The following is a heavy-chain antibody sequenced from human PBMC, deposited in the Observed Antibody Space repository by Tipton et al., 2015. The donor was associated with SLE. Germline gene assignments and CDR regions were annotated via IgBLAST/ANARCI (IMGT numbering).Heavy chain of an antibody. CDR3: ARSWTQRILFDL. CDR2: IYTSGST. J-gene: IGHJ2*01. CDR1: GGSFSGYY. D-gene: IGHD2-15*01. Sequence: AGLVKPSETLSLTCAVYGGSFSGYYWSWIRQPAGKGLEWIGRIYTSGSTNYNPSLKSRVTISVDTSKNQFSLKLSSVTAADTAVYYCARSWTQRILFDLWGRGTLVTVSS. V-gene: IGHV4-59*10.